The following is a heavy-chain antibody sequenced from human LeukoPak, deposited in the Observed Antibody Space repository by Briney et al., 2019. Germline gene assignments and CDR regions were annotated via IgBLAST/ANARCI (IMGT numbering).Heavy chain of an antibody. J-gene: IGHJ4*02. CDR3: ARERLYRGFELDF. CDR1: GFTFSYYK. CDR2: ITSSSSTI. D-gene: IGHD3-16*02. Sequence: GGSLRLSCAASGFTFSYYKMHWVRQAPGKGLEWVSYITSSSSTIYYADSVKGRFTISRDNAKNSLFLQMNSLRDEDTAVHYCARERLYRGFELDFWGQGTLVTVPS. V-gene: IGHV3-48*02.